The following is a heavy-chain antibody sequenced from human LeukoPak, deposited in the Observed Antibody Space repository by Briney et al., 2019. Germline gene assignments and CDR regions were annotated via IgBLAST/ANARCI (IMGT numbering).Heavy chain of an antibody. CDR3: ARWHAAGPNFDF. Sequence: GGSLRLSCAASGFTFSNYWMSWVRQAPGKGLEWVANIKQDGNEKYYVDSVKGRFTISRDNGKNSLYLQMNSLRVEDTAVYYCARWHAAGPNFDFWGQGTLVTVSS. CDR1: GFTFSNYW. D-gene: IGHD6-13*01. CDR2: IKQDGNEK. J-gene: IGHJ4*02. V-gene: IGHV3-7*01.